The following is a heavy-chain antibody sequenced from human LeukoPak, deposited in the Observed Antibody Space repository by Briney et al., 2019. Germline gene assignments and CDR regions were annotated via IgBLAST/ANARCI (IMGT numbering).Heavy chain of an antibody. CDR2: IYTRGSP. V-gene: IGHV4-4*07. CDR1: GGSISSYY. CDR3: ARVAGWYSSGWYFDY. D-gene: IGHD5-18*01. J-gene: IGHJ4*02. Sequence: SETLSLTCTVSGGSISSYYWSWIRQPAGKGLEWIGRIYTRGSPDYNPSLKSRVPMSVDTSKNQFSLKLSSVTAADTDVYYCARVAGWYSSGWYFDYWGQGALVTVSS.